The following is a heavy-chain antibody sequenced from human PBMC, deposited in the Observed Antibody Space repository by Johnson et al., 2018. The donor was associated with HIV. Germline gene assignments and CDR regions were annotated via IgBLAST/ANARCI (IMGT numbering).Heavy chain of an antibody. J-gene: IGHJ3*02. Sequence: QVQLVESGGGVVQPGRSLRLSCAASGFTFSSYAMHWVRQAPGKGLEWVAVIRFDGSSKYYVDSVKGRFTISRENSKNTLYLQMNSLRAEDTAVYYCARSQTMIVDGADAFDIWGQGTMVTVSS. V-gene: IGHV3-30*04. D-gene: IGHD3-22*01. CDR2: IRFDGSSK. CDR1: GFTFSSYA. CDR3: ARSQTMIVDGADAFDI.